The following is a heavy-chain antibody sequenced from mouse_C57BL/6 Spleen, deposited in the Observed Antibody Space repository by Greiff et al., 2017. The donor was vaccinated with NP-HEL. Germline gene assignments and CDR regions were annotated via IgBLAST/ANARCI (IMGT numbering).Heavy chain of an antibody. CDR3: ARSYGSSLYYAMDY. CDR1: GYAFTNHL. V-gene: IGHV1-54*01. CDR2: INPRSGGT. D-gene: IGHD1-1*01. Sequence: QVQLKQSGAELVRPGTSVKVSCKASGYAFTNHLIEWVKRRPGRGLEWIGVINPRSGGTNYNEKFKGKATLTADKSSSTAYMQLSSLTSEDSAVYFCARSYGSSLYYAMDYWGQGTSVTVSS. J-gene: IGHJ4*01.